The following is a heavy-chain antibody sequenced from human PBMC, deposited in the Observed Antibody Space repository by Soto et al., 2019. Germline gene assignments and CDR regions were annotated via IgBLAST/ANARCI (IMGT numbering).Heavy chain of an antibody. CDR2: ISSTGGSA. Sequence: GGSLRLSCSAPGFTLISYDMSWVRQAPGKGLEWASSISSTGGSAYYADSVKGRFTISRDNSKNTLYLQMDSLRAEDTAVYYCAKADGNTRLDVWGQGTTVPVSS. CDR1: GFTLISYD. J-gene: IGHJ6*02. CDR3: AKADGNTRLDV. V-gene: IGHV3-23*01.